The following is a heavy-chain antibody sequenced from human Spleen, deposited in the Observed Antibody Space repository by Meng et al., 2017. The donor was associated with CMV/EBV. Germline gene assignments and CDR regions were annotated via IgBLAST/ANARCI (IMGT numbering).Heavy chain of an antibody. D-gene: IGHD1-26*01. V-gene: IGHV3-23*01. CDR3: ARVVHSGVGVNNDFFDP. CDR1: GFSFRNYA. J-gene: IGHJ5*02. Sequence: GESLKISCAASGFSFRNYAMAWVRQAPGQGLEWVSAITGSGDISYHAESVMGRFTISRDNSKNTLFFQMNNLRAEDTAVYYCARVVHSGVGVNNDFFDPWGQGTLVTVSS. CDR2: ITGSGDIS.